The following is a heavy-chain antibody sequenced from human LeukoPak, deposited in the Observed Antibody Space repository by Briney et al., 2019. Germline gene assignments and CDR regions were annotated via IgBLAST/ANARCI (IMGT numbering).Heavy chain of an antibody. CDR3: ARSPSRGPLWFGELDS. J-gene: IGHJ4*02. CDR1: GGPISSYY. V-gene: IGHV4-59*01. Sequence: KSSETLSLTCTVSGGPISSYYWRWIRQPPGKGLEGIGYIYYSGSTNYNPSLKGRVTISVNTSKNQFSLKLSSVTAADTAVYYCARSPSRGPLWFGELDSWGQGTPVTVSS. CDR2: IYYSGST. D-gene: IGHD3-10*01.